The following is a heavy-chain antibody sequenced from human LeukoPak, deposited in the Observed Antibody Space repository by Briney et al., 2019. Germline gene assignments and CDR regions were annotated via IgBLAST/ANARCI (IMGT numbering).Heavy chain of an antibody. J-gene: IGHJ3*02. D-gene: IGHD6-19*01. CDR1: GGSISSYY. Sequence: SETLSLTCTVSGGSISSYYWSWIRQPPGKGLEWIGYIYYSGSTNYNPSLKSRVTISVDTSKNQFSLKLSSVTAADTAVYCCASYLYSSGWRTNAFNIWGQGTMVTVSS. CDR2: IYYSGST. CDR3: ASYLYSSGWRTNAFNI. V-gene: IGHV4-59*01.